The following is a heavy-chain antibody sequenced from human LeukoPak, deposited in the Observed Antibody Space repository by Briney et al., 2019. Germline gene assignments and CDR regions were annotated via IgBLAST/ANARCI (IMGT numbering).Heavy chain of an antibody. CDR1: GFTFSDYY. J-gene: IGHJ4*02. V-gene: IGHV3-11*01. CDR2: ISSSGSTI. D-gene: IGHD1-26*01. CDR3: ARVFRGSYVVDY. Sequence: GGSLRLACAASGFTFSDYYMSWIRQAPGKGLEWASYISSSGSTIYYADSVKGRFTISRDNAKNSLYLQMNSLRAEDTAVYYCARVFRGSYVVDYWGQGTLVTVSS.